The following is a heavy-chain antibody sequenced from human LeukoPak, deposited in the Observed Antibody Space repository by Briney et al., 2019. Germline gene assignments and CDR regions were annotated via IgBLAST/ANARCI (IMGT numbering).Heavy chain of an antibody. Sequence: GGSLRLSCAGSGFIFSDYYMSWIRQAPGKGLEWVSYISSSGSTIYYADSVKGRFTISRDNAKNSLYLQMNSLRAEDTAVYYCARASGYYGSGRPYDYWGQGTLVTVSS. V-gene: IGHV3-11*04. CDR1: GFIFSDYY. CDR2: ISSSGSTI. CDR3: ARASGYYGSGRPYDY. D-gene: IGHD3-10*01. J-gene: IGHJ4*02.